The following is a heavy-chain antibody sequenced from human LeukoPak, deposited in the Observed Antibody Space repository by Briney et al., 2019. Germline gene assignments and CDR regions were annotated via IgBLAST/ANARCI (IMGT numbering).Heavy chain of an antibody. D-gene: IGHD3-16*01. CDR3: ARARIGGVFDY. Sequence: GGSLRLSCEASGFSFSSYWMSWVRQAPGKGLEWVAHIKQDGSEKYYVDSVKGRFTISRDNAKNSLYLQMNSLRAEDTAVYYCARARIGGVFDYWGQGTLVTVSS. CDR1: GFSFSSYW. J-gene: IGHJ4*02. CDR2: IKQDGSEK. V-gene: IGHV3-7*01.